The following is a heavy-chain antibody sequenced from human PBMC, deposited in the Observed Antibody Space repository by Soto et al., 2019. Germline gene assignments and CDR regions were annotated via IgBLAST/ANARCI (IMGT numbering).Heavy chain of an antibody. D-gene: IGHD3-22*01. CDR3: ARVSDYYDSSGYYPNFDY. J-gene: IGHJ4*02. V-gene: IGHV1-69*13. CDR1: GGTFSSYA. CDR2: IIPIFGTA. Sequence: SVKVSCKASGGTFSSYAISWVRQAPGQGLEWMGGIIPIFGTANYAQKFQGRVTITADESTSTAYMELSSLRSEDTAVYYCARVSDYYDSSGYYPNFDYSGQGTLVTVSS.